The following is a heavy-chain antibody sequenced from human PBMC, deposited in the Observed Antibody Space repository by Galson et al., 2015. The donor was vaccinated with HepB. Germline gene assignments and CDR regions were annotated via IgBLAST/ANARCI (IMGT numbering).Heavy chain of an antibody. CDR1: GFTFSNYA. Sequence: SLRLSCAASGFTFSNYAMNWVRQAPGKGLEWVAVISYDGSIESYADSVKGRFTISRDNFKNELYLQMSSLRVEDTAVYYCARDAGRSGGGWFDPWGQGTLVIVSS. J-gene: IGHJ5*02. CDR2: ISYDGSIE. CDR3: ARDAGRSGGGWFDP. V-gene: IGHV3-30*03. D-gene: IGHD1-26*01.